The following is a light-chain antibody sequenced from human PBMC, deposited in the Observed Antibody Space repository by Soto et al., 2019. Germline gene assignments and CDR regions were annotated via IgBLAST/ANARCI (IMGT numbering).Light chain of an antibody. J-gene: IGKJ1*01. Sequence: DIKVDQSPSTLSASIGDRFTITCRASQNINNWIAWYQQKPGKAPKFLIYDASTLESGVPSRLSGSGFGTEFSLTISSLQPDDFGSYYCQQMRTFGQGTNVDIK. CDR2: DAS. CDR3: QQMRT. CDR1: QNINNW. V-gene: IGKV1-5*01.